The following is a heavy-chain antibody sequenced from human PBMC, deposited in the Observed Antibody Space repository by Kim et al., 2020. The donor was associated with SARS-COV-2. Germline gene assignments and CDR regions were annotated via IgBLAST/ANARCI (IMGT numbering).Heavy chain of an antibody. V-gene: IGHV4-34*01. CDR3: ARGRGRFRELFPYYFDY. J-gene: IGHJ4*02. Sequence: LKSTVTISVDTSQNQFSLKLSSVTAADTAVYYCARGRGRFRELFPYYFDYWGQGTLVTVSS. D-gene: IGHD3-10*01.